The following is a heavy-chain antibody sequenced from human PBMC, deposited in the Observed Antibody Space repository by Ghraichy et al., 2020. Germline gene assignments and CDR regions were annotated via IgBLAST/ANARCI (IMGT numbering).Heavy chain of an antibody. CDR3: ARVSPPKWLQYYFDY. CDR1: GYTFTSYG. D-gene: IGHD5-24*01. V-gene: IGHV1-18*01. J-gene: IGHJ4*02. CDR2: ISAYNGNT. Sequence: ASVKVSCKASGYTFTSYGISWVRQAPGQGLEWMGWISAYNGNTNYAQKLQGRVTMTTDTSTSTAYMELRSLRSDDTAVYYCARVSPPKWLQYYFDYWGQGTLVTVSS.